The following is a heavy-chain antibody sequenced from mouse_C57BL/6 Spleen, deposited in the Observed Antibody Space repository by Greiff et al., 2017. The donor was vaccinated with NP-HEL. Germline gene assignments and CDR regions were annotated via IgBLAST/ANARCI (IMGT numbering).Heavy chain of an antibody. J-gene: IGHJ4*01. CDR1: GFTFTDYY. CDR3: ARNYGSSGAMDY. Sequence: EVKLQESGGGLVQPGGSLSLSCAASGFTFTDYYMSWVRQPPGKALEWLGFIRNKANGYTTEYSASVKGRFTISRDNSQSILYLQMNALRAEDSATYYCARNYGSSGAMDYWGQGTSVTVSS. V-gene: IGHV7-3*01. D-gene: IGHD1-1*01. CDR2: IRNKANGYTT.